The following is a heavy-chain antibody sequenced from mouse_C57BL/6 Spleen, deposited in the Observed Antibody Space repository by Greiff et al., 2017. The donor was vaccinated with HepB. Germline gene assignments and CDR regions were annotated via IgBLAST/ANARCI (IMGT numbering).Heavy chain of an antibody. Sequence: EVQLVESGGGLVKPGGSLKLSCAASGFTFSSYAMSWVRQTPEKRLEWVATISDGGSYTYYPDNVKGRFTISRDNARNNLYLQMSHLKSEDTAMYYCARVYDGYPYAMDYWGQGTSVTVSS. J-gene: IGHJ4*01. V-gene: IGHV5-4*01. CDR3: ARVYDGYPYAMDY. CDR2: ISDGGSYT. CDR1: GFTFSSYA. D-gene: IGHD2-3*01.